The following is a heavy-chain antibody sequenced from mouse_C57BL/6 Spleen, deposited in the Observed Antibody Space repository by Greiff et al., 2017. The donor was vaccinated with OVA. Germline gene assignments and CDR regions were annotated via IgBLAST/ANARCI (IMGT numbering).Heavy chain of an antibody. D-gene: IGHD3-3*01. V-gene: IGHV1-80*01. CDR1: GYAFSSYW. Sequence: VQLVESGAELVKPGASVKISCKASGYAFSSYWMNWVKQRPGKGLEWIGKIYPGDGATNYNGKFKGKATLTADKTSSTAYMQLSSLTSEDSAVYLCARGDSFDYWGQGTTLTVSS. CDR2: IYPGDGAT. J-gene: IGHJ2*01. CDR3: ARGDSFDY.